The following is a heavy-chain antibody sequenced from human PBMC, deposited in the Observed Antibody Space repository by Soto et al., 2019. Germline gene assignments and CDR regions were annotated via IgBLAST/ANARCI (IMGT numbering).Heavy chain of an antibody. D-gene: IGHD6-13*01. CDR1: GGSISSSSYY. CDR2: IYYSGST. J-gene: IGHJ5*02. Sequence: QLQLQESGPGLVKPSETLSLTCTVSGGSISSSSYYWGWIRQPPGKGLEWIGSIYYSGSTYYNPSLKSRVTISVDTSKNQFSLKLSSVTAADTAVYYCARLPYSSSWWAIWFDPWGQGTLVTVSS. CDR3: ARLPYSSSWWAIWFDP. V-gene: IGHV4-39*01.